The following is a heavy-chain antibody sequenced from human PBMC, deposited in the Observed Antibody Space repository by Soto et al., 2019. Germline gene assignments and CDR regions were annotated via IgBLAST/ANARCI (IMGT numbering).Heavy chain of an antibody. D-gene: IGHD3-3*01. CDR1: GFTFSSYA. Sequence: GGSLRLSCAASGFTFSSYAMSWVRQAPGKGLEWVSAISGSGGSTYYADSVKGRFTISRDNSKNTLYLQMNSLRAEDTAVYYCSKVVTYDFWSGYYAYYYYYMDVWGKGTTVTVSS. CDR3: SKVVTYDFWSGYYAYYYYYMDV. J-gene: IGHJ6*03. CDR2: ISGSGGST. V-gene: IGHV3-23*01.